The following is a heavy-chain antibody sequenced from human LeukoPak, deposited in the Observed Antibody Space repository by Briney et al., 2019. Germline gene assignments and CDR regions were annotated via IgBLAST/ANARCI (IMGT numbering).Heavy chain of an antibody. CDR2: IIPIFGTA. CDR1: GGTFSSYA. Sequence: SVKVSCKASGGTFSSYAISWVRQAPGQGLEWMGRIIPIFGTANYAQKFQGRVTITTDESTSTAYLELSSLRSEDTAVYYCARYYCSGGSCYPYDAFDIWGQGTMVTVSS. V-gene: IGHV1-69*05. CDR3: ARYYCSGGSCYPYDAFDI. J-gene: IGHJ3*02. D-gene: IGHD2-15*01.